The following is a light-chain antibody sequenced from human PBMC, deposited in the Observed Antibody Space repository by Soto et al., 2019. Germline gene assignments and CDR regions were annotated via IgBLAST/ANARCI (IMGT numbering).Light chain of an antibody. CDR3: LLFYGGVRV. CDR2: DKS. J-gene: IGLJ3*02. CDR1: TGPVTSGHY. Sequence: QAVVTQEPSLTVSPGGTVTLTCVSSTGPVTSGHYPYWLQQKPGQAPRTLIYDKSNTVSWTPARFSGSLLGGKAALTLSGAETEDEAEYYCLLFYGGVRVFGGGTKVTVL. V-gene: IGLV7-46*01.